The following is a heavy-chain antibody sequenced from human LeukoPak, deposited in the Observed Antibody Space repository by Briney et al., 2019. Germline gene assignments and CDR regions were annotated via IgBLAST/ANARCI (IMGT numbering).Heavy chain of an antibody. D-gene: IGHD3-16*01. Sequence: PSETLSLTCTVSGGSISSGDYYWSWIRQPPGKGLEWIGYIYYSGCTYYNPSLKSRVTISVDTSKNQFSLKLSSVTAADTAVYYCARDLSISGGDYYYYYYMDVWGKGTTVTVSS. CDR1: GGSISSGDYY. CDR3: ARDLSISGGDYYYYYYMDV. J-gene: IGHJ6*03. V-gene: IGHV4-30-4*08. CDR2: IYYSGCT.